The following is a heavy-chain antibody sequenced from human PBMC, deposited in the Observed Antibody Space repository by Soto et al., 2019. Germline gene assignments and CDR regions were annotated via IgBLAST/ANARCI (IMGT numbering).Heavy chain of an antibody. CDR3: ASGGNWFDP. Sequence: TSETLSLTCNVSGGSISNYYWTWVRQSPAKGLEWIGYMYYNGNINYNPSLKSRVTISIDTSKNQFSLTLKSVTAADTAVYYCASGGNWFDPWGQGVLVTVSS. CDR1: GGSISNYY. V-gene: IGHV4-59*01. D-gene: IGHD3-16*01. J-gene: IGHJ5*02. CDR2: MYYNGNI.